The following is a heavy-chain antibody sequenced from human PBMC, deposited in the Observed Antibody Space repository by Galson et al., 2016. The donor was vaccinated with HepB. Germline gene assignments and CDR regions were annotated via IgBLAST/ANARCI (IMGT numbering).Heavy chain of an antibody. J-gene: IGHJ4*02. D-gene: IGHD4-23*01. CDR2: INSDGSST. Sequence: SLRLSCAASGFTFSSYWMHWVRQAPGKGLVWVSRINSDGSSTSYADSVKGRFTISRDNAKNTLYLQMNSLRAEDTAVYYCARDRLASGNHLDYWGQGTLVTVSS. CDR1: GFTFSSYW. V-gene: IGHV3-74*01. CDR3: ARDRLASGNHLDY.